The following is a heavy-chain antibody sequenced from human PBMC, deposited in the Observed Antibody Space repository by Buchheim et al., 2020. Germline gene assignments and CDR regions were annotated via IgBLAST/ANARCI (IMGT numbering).Heavy chain of an antibody. D-gene: IGHD3-22*01. CDR3: ASGARLYDSSRSSGRVDIYYFDY. CDR1: GGSFSGYY. Sequence: QVQLQQWGAGLLKPSETLSLTCAVYGGSFSGYYWSWIRQPPGKGLEGIGEINHSGSTNYNPSLKSRVTISVDTSKNQFYLKLSSVTAADTAVYYCASGARLYDSSRSSGRVDIYYFDYWGQGTL. CDR2: INHSGST. J-gene: IGHJ4*02. V-gene: IGHV4-34*01.